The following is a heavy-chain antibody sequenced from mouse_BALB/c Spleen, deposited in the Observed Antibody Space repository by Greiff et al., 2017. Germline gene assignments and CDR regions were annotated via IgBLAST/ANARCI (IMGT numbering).Heavy chain of an antibody. V-gene: IGHV5-6-5*01. CDR2: ISSGGST. D-gene: IGHD2-4*01. CDR3: ARDDYDGYYFDY. CDR1: GFTFSSYA. Sequence: EVKLQESGGGLVKPGGSLKLSCAASGFTFSSYAMSWVRQTPEKRLEWVASISSGGSTYYPDSVKGRFTISRDNARNILYLQMSSLRSEDTAMYYCARDDYDGYYFDYWGQGTTLTVSS. J-gene: IGHJ2*01.